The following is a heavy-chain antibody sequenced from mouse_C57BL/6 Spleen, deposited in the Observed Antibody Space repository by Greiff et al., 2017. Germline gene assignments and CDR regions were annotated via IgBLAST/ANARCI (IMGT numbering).Heavy chain of an antibody. CDR2: IYPSDSET. J-gene: IGHJ3*01. CDR3: ARGSTGPWFAY. Sequence: QVQLQQSGAELVRPGSSVKLSCKASGYTFTSYWMDWVKQRPGQGLEWIGNIYPSDSETHYNQKFKDKATLTVDKSSSTAYMQLSSLTSEDSAVYYCARGSTGPWFAYWGQGTLVTVSA. V-gene: IGHV1-61*01. D-gene: IGHD4-1*01. CDR1: GYTFTSYW.